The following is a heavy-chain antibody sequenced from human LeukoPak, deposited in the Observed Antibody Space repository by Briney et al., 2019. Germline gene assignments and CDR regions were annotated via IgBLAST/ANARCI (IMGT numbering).Heavy chain of an antibody. CDR1: GGSISSHY. J-gene: IGHJ4*02. CDR3: ARGGGSFDY. CDR2: IYYSGST. Sequence: LETLSLTCTVSGGSISSHYWSWIRQPPGKGLEWIGYIYYSGSTNYNPSLKSRVTISVDTSKSQFSLNLTSMTAADTAVYYCARGGGSFDYWGQGTLVTVSS. V-gene: IGHV4-59*11. D-gene: IGHD1-26*01.